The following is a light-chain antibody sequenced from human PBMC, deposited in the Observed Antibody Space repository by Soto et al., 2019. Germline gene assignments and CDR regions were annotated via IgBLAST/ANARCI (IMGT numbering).Light chain of an antibody. J-gene: IGKJ1*01. CDR2: DAT. CDR1: QSLNSY. Sequence: EIVLTQSPATLSLSPGEKATLSCRASQSLNSYLDWYQQKPGQAPSLLIHDATNRATGIPARFSGSGSGTDFTLTISSLEPEDFAVYYCHQRSNWTRTFCQGTNVDIK. V-gene: IGKV3-11*01. CDR3: HQRSNWTRT.